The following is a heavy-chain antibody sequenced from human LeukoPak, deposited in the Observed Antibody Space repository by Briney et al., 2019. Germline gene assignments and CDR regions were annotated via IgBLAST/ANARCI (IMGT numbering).Heavy chain of an antibody. Sequence: GASVKVSSKASGYTFTSYYMHWVRQAPGQGLEWMGIINPSGGSTSYAQKFQGRVTMTRDTSTSTVYMELSSLRSENTAVYYCARDQGYCSSTSCGGYFDYWGQGTLVTVSS. J-gene: IGHJ4*02. CDR3: ARDQGYCSSTSCGGYFDY. CDR1: GYTFTSYY. CDR2: INPSGGST. V-gene: IGHV1-46*01. D-gene: IGHD2-2*01.